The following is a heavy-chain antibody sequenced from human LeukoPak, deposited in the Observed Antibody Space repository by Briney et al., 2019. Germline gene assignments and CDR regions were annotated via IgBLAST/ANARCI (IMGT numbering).Heavy chain of an antibody. CDR3: ARGRGRIAARRDWFDP. J-gene: IGHJ5*02. CDR2: MNPNSGNT. CDR1: GYTFTSYD. D-gene: IGHD6-6*01. Sequence: ASVKVSCKASGYTFTSYDINWVRQATGQGLEWMGWMNPNSGNTGYAQKFQGRVTMTRNTSISTAYMELSSLRSEDTAVYYRARGRGRIAARRDWFDPWGQGTLVTVSS. V-gene: IGHV1-8*01.